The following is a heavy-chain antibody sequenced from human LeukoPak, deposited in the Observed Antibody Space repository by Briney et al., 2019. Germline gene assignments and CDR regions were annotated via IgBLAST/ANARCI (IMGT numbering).Heavy chain of an antibody. D-gene: IGHD5/OR15-5a*01. CDR3: ARAGRSWSTGYSFDN. V-gene: IGHV4-59*01. Sequence: SETLSHTCTVSGGSISSYYWSWIRQPPGKGLEWIGYISYSGSTNYNPSLNSRVTISLDTSRNQFSLKLSSVTAADTAAYYCARAGRSWSTGYSFDNWGQGTLVTVSS. CDR2: ISYSGST. CDR1: GGSISSYY. J-gene: IGHJ4*02.